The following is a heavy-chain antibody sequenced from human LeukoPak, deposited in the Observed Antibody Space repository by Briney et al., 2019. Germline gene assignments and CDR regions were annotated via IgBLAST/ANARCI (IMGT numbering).Heavy chain of an antibody. CDR1: GGSISTYY. Sequence: SETLSLTCTVSGGSISTYYWSRIRQPAGKGLEWIGRIYPSGSTNYNPSLKSRVTMSADTSKNQFSLKLSSVTAADTAVYYCARASYGSGANWFDPWGQGTLVTVSS. CDR3: ARASYGSGANWFDP. J-gene: IGHJ5*02. CDR2: IYPSGST. D-gene: IGHD3-10*01. V-gene: IGHV4-4*07.